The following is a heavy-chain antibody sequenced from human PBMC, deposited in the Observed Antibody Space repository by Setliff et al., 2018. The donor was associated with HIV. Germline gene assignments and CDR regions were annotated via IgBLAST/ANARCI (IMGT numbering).Heavy chain of an antibody. V-gene: IGHV4-4*07. CDR2: IYPSGST. Sequence: PSETLSLTCTVSGGSISSYYWSWIRQPAGKGLEWIGRIYPSGSTSYNPSLKSRVTMSVDTSKNQISLRLSSVTAADTAMYYCVRDDYGYNGKGSDYWGPGTLVTVSS. J-gene: IGHJ4*02. D-gene: IGHD4-17*01. CDR1: GGSISSYY. CDR3: VRDDYGYNGKGSDY.